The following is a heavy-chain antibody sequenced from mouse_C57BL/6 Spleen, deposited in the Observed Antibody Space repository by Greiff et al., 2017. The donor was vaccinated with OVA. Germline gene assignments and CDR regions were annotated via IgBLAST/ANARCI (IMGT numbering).Heavy chain of an antibody. CDR1: GFTFSDYG. D-gene: IGHD3-2*02. CDR3: ARVRQLRLFDY. J-gene: IGHJ2*01. Sequence: EVKLMESGGGLVKPGGSLKLSCAASGFTFSDYGMHWVRQAPEKGLEWVAYISSGSSTIYYADTVKGRFTISRDNAKNTLFLQMTSLRSEDTAMYYCARVRQLRLFDYWGQGTTLTVSS. V-gene: IGHV5-17*01. CDR2: ISSGSSTI.